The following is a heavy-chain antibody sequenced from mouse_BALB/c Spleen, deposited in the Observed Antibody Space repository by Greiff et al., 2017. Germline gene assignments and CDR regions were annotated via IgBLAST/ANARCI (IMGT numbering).Heavy chain of an antibody. Sequence: EVQLQQSGTVLARPGASVKMSCKASGYTFTSYWMHWVKQRPGQGLEWIGAIYPGNSDTSYNQKFKGKAKLTAVTSTSTAYMELSSLTNEDSAVYYCTRFYDGYFYAMDYWGQGTSVTVSS. D-gene: IGHD2-3*01. CDR2: IYPGNSDT. J-gene: IGHJ4*01. CDR3: TRFYDGYFYAMDY. CDR1: GYTFTSYW. V-gene: IGHV1-5*01.